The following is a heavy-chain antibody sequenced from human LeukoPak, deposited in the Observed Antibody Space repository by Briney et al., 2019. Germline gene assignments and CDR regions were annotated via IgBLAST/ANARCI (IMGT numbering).Heavy chain of an antibody. J-gene: IGHJ4*02. CDR3: AHAGGGSSWSYYFDY. CDR2: IYWNDDK. Sequence: SGPTLVKPTQTLTLTCTFSGFSLSTSAVGVGWIRQPPGKALEWLALIYWNDDKRYSPSLKSRLTITKDTSKNQVVLTMTNMDPVDTATYYCAHAGGGSSWSYYFDYWGQGILVTVSS. CDR1: GFSLSTSAVG. D-gene: IGHD6-13*01. V-gene: IGHV2-5*01.